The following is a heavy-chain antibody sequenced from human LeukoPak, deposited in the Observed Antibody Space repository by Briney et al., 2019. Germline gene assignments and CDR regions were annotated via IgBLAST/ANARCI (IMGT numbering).Heavy chain of an antibody. CDR2: INHSGST. CDR3: ARGYWAHGMNV. CDR1: GGSFSGYY. J-gene: IGHJ6*02. D-gene: IGHD2-15*01. Sequence: KPSETLSLTCAVYGGSFSGYYWSWIRQPPGKGLEWIGEINHSGSTNYNPSLKSRVTISVDTSKNQLSLQLNSVTPEDTAVYYCARGYWAHGMNVWGPGTTVTVSS. V-gene: IGHV4-34*01.